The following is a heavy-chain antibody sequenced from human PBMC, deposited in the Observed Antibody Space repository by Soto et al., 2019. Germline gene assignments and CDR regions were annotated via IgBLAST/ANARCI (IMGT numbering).Heavy chain of an antibody. Sequence: QVQLQQWGAGLLKPSETLSLTCAVYGGSFSGYYWSWIRQPPGKGLEWIGEINHSGSTNYNPSLKSRVTISVDTSKNQFSLKLSSVTAADTAVYYCARGLRRGYSGYDRLGMDVWGQGTTVTVSS. CDR3: ARGLRRGYSGYDRLGMDV. J-gene: IGHJ6*02. D-gene: IGHD5-12*01. CDR1: GGSFSGYY. V-gene: IGHV4-34*01. CDR2: INHSGST.